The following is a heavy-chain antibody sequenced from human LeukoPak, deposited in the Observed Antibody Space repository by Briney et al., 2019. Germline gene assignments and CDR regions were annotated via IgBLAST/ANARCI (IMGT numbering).Heavy chain of an antibody. J-gene: IGHJ5*02. CDR2: IYYSGST. D-gene: IGHD1-26*01. CDR1: GGSISSYY. V-gene: IGHV4-59*08. Sequence: SETLSLTCTVSGGSISSYYWSWIRQPPGKGLEWIGFIYYSGSTNYNPSLKSRVTISVDTSKNQFSLKLSSVTAADTAVYYCAGSGSYSFWFDPWGQGTLVTVSS. CDR3: AGSGSYSFWFDP.